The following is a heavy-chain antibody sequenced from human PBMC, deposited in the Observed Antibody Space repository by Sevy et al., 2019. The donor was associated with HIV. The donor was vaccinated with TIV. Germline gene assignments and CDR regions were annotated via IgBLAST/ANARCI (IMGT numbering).Heavy chain of an antibody. CDR2: IRYDGSSK. D-gene: IGHD3-10*01. CDR3: ATGRDYGSGSYDY. J-gene: IGHJ4*02. V-gene: IGHV3-30*02. CDR1: GFSFSTYG. Sequence: GGSLRLSCAASGFSFSTYGLHWVRQAPGKGLEWVAVIRYDGSSKYYGDSVKGRFTISRDNSKNTLYLQMNSLRVDDTAVYYCATGRDYGSGSYDYWGPGTLVTVSS.